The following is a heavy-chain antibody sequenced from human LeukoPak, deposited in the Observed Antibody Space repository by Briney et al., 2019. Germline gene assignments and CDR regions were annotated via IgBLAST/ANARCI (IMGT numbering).Heavy chain of an antibody. J-gene: IGHJ1*01. CDR3: ARIRGSYFLRTGYFQH. D-gene: IGHD1-26*01. V-gene: IGHV4-59*08. CDR1: GGSISSYY. Sequence: SETLSLTCTVSGGSISSYYWSWIRQPPGKGLEWIGYIYYSGSTNYNPSLKSRVTISVDTSKNQFPLKLSSVTAADTAVYYCARIRGSYFLRTGYFQHWGQGTLVTVSS. CDR2: IYYSGST.